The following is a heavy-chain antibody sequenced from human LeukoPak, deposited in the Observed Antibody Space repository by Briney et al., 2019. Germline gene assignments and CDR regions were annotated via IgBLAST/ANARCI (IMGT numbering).Heavy chain of an antibody. Sequence: SETLSLTCTVSGYSISSGYYWGWIRQPPGKGLEWIGSIYYSGSTYYNPSLKSRVTISVDTSKNQFSLKLSSVTAADTAVYYCARQIQLWSFGYWGQGTLVTVSS. CDR3: ARQIQLWSFGY. V-gene: IGHV4-38-2*02. D-gene: IGHD5-18*01. J-gene: IGHJ4*02. CDR1: GYSISSGYY. CDR2: IYYSGST.